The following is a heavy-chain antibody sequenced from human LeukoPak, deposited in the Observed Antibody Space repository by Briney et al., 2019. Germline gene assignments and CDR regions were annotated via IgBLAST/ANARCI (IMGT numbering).Heavy chain of an antibody. V-gene: IGHV1-46*01. CDR3: WRAGLEKWNHAALRFDP. CDR1: GYTFTSYY. D-gene: IGHD1-14*01. Sequence: ASVKVSCKASGYTFTSYYMHWVRQTPGQGLEWMGIINPSGGSTGYAQKFQGRVTMTRDTSTSTVYMELSRLRSEDTAVYYWWRAGLEKWNHAALRFDPRGHRTLVIVSS. CDR2: INPSGGST. J-gene: IGHJ5*02.